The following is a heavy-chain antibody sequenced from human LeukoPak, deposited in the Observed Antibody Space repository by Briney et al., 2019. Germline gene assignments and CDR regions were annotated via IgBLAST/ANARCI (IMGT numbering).Heavy chain of an antibody. V-gene: IGHV1-2*02. CDR2: INPNSGGT. CDR1: GYTFTGYY. CDR3: ARGGYCSSTSCWDWFDP. D-gene: IGHD2-2*01. Sequence: ASVKVSCKASGYTFTGYYMHWVRQAPGQGLEWMGWINPNSGGTNYAQKFQGRVTMTRDTSISTAYMELSRLRSDDTAVYYGARGGYCSSTSCWDWFDPWGQGTLVTVSS. J-gene: IGHJ5*02.